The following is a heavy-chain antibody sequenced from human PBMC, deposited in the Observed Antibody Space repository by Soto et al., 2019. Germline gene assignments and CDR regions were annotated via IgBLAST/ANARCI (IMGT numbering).Heavy chain of an antibody. D-gene: IGHD1-7*01. CDR3: ARERPHLQETTGRIDS. V-gene: IGHV4-30-4*01. J-gene: IGHJ5*01. CDR1: GASIDNAEHN. Sequence: SRPLPSIFAGASIDNAEHNGTGTRRPPGKGLEYIGYITYSGNTFYNSSLNTPIKMSVHTSKNESSLRLTSVTAADTAVYYCARERPHLQETTGRIDSWGHGMLVTVSS. CDR2: ITYSGNT.